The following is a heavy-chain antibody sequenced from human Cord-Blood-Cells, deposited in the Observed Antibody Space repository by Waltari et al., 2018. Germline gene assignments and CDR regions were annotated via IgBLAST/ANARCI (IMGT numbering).Heavy chain of an antibody. J-gene: IGHJ5*02. Sequence: QVQLVQSGAEVKKPGASVKVSCKASGYTFTSYYMHWVRQAPGQGLEWLGLINPSGGITSYAQKFQGRVTMTRDTSTSTVYMELSSLRSEDTAVYYCARDRGRITGTTPFDPWGQGTLVTVSS. V-gene: IGHV1-46*01. CDR1: GYTFTSYY. D-gene: IGHD1-20*01. CDR3: ARDRGRITGTTPFDP. CDR2: INPSGGIT.